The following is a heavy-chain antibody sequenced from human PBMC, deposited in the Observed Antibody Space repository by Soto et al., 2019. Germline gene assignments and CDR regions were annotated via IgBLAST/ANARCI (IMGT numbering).Heavy chain of an antibody. CDR3: TTGIYYDILTGYHNVAY. Sequence: GGSLRLSCVASGFNLSHPWMTWVRQAAGKGLEWVGRIKSKTDGGAADYAAPVKGRATISRDDSKNTVYLQMNSLKTEDTAVYYCTTGIYYDILTGYHNVAYWGQGALVTVSS. CDR2: IKSKTDGGAA. J-gene: IGHJ4*02. D-gene: IGHD3-9*01. V-gene: IGHV3-15*01. CDR1: GFNLSHPW.